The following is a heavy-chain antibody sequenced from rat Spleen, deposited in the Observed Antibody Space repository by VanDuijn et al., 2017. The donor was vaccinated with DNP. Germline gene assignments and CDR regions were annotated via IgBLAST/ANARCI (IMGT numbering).Heavy chain of an antibody. J-gene: IGHJ2*01. D-gene: IGHD1-11*01. CDR2: ISYSGTT. CDR3: ARWRIGPHYFDY. Sequence: EVQLQESGPGLVKPSQSLSLTCSVTAYSITTNYWGWIREFPGNKMQYIGHISYSGTTNYNPSLKSRISITRDTSKNHFFLHLHSVTTEDTATFYCARWRIGPHYFDYWGQGVMVTVSS. V-gene: IGHV3-1*01. CDR1: AYSITTNY.